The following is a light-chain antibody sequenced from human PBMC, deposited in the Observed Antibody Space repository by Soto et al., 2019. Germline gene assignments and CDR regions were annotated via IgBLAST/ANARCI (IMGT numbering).Light chain of an antibody. CDR3: QQYNLWPQT. Sequence: EIVMTQSPATLSVSPGERATLSCRASQRVSSNLAGYQQKPGQAPRLLIYGASTRATGIPARFGGSGSGTDFTLTISSLQSEDFAVYYCQQYNLWPQTFGQGTNVEIK. J-gene: IGKJ1*01. CDR2: GAS. V-gene: IGKV3-15*01. CDR1: QRVSSN.